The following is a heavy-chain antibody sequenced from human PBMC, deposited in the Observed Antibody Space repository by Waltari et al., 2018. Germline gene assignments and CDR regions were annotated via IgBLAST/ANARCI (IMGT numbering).Heavy chain of an antibody. J-gene: IGHJ4*02. CDR1: GGSLSSSSYY. Sequence: QLQLQESGPGLVKPSETLSITCTVSGGSLSSSSYYWVWLRQPPGKGLEWIGSIYYSGSTYYNPSLNSRVTISVDTSKNQFSLKLSSVTAADTAVYYCARHRSYDFWSGAFDYWGQGTLVTVSS. CDR2: IYYSGST. D-gene: IGHD3-3*01. CDR3: ARHRSYDFWSGAFDY. V-gene: IGHV4-39*01.